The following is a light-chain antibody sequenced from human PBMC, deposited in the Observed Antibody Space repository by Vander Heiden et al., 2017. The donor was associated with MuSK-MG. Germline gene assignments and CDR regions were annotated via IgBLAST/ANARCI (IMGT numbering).Light chain of an antibody. CDR1: SSDVGGYNF. CDR3: SSYAGSNNLV. J-gene: IGLJ3*02. Sequence: QSALTQPPSAFGSPGQSVTISCTGTSSDVGGYNFVPWYQQHPGNAPRLMIYEVSKWPSGVPDRFSGSKSGNTASLTVSGLQAEDEADYYCSSYAGSNNLVFGGGTKLTVL. CDR2: EVS. V-gene: IGLV2-8*01.